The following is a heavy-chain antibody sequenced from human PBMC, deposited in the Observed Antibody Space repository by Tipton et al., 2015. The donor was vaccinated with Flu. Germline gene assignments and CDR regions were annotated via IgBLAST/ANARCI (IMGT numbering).Heavy chain of an antibody. J-gene: IGHJ4*02. V-gene: IGHV3-23*01. CDR3: AKVIPEFVAGLDS. CDR2: FSVSGGAT. CDR1: GFTLTRYG. D-gene: IGHD6-19*01. Sequence: SLRLSCAVSGFTLTRYGMSWVRQAPGKGLEWISGFSVSGGATFFADSVKGRFTISRDYYKNTLYLQMNSLRAEDTAIYYCAKVIPEFVAGLDSWGQGTLVTVSS.